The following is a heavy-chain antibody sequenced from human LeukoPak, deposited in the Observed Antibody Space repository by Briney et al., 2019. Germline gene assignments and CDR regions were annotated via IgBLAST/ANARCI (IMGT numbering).Heavy chain of an antibody. CDR2: INAGNGNT. CDR3: ARVHYDILTGYHDY. Sequence: VASVKVSCKASGYTFTSYAMHWVRQAPGQRLEWMGWINAGNGNTKYSQKFQGRVTITRDTSASTAYMELSSLRSEDTAVYYCARVHYDILTGYHDYWGQGTLVTVSS. CDR1: GYTFTSYA. V-gene: IGHV1-3*01. J-gene: IGHJ4*02. D-gene: IGHD3-9*01.